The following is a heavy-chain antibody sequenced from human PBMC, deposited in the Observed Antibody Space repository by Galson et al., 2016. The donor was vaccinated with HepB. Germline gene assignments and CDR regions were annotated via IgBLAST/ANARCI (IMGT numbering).Heavy chain of an antibody. V-gene: IGHV4-34*01. D-gene: IGHD3-10*01. CDR1: GESFTAYH. J-gene: IGHJ4*02. Sequence: SETLSLTCAVYGESFTAYHWIWIRQPPGKGLEWIGEINHRGYTNYNPSLKSRVTISGDTSRNQFSLKLTSVTAADTAIYYCARGQLWPSGVFDYWGQGTLVTVSS. CDR3: ARGQLWPSGVFDY. CDR2: INHRGYT.